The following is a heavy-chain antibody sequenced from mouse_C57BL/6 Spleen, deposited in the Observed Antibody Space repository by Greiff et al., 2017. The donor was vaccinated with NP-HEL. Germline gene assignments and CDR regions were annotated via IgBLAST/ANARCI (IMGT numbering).Heavy chain of an antibody. J-gene: IGHJ2*01. V-gene: IGHV3-6*01. CDR1: GYSITSGYY. Sequence: EVKLMESGPGLVKPSQSLSLTCSVTGYSITSGYYWNWIRQFPGNKLEWMGYISYDGSNNYNPSLKNRISITRDTSKNQFFLKLNSVTTEDTATYYCARRETGDYFDYWGQGTTLTVSS. CDR3: ARRETGDYFDY. CDR2: ISYDGSN. D-gene: IGHD1-1*02.